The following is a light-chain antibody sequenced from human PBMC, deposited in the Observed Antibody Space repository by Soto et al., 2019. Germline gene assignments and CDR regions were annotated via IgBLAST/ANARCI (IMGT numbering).Light chain of an antibody. J-gene: IGLJ3*02. V-gene: IGLV2-14*01. CDR2: EVN. CDR1: SSDIGGYDY. Sequence: QAVVTQPASVSGSPGQSITISCTGTSSDIGGYDYVSWYQQYPGKGPKLIIYEVNNRPLGVSSRFSGSKSGNTASLTISGLQAEDEADYYCGSYTNTKSRVFGGGTKLTVL. CDR3: GSYTNTKSRV.